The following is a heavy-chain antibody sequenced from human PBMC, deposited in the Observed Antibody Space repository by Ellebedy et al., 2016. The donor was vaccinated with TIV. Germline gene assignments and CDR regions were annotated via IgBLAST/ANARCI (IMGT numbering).Heavy chain of an antibody. Sequence: SETLSLTCSVPGASISSYYWSWIRQPAGKGLEWIGRIYTSGSTNYNPSLKSRLTMSVDTSKNQFSLSLSSVTAADTAVYYCARDGGHHGLGIDYWGQGTVVTVSS. D-gene: IGHD3-10*01. CDR1: GASISSYY. CDR3: ARDGGHHGLGIDY. V-gene: IGHV4-4*07. CDR2: IYTSGST. J-gene: IGHJ4*02.